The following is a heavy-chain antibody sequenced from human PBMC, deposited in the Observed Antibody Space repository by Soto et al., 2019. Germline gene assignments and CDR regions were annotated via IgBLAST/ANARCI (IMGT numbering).Heavy chain of an antibody. Sequence: QVQLQESGPGLVKPSQTLSLTCTVSGGSISSGGYYWSWIRQHPGKGLEWIGYIYYSGSTYYNPSLKXXVXIXVDTSKNQFSLKLSSVTAADTAVYYCARAEDSYFDYWGQGTLVTVSS. CDR2: IYYSGST. CDR1: GGSISSGGYY. CDR3: ARAEDSYFDY. V-gene: IGHV4-31*01. J-gene: IGHJ4*02.